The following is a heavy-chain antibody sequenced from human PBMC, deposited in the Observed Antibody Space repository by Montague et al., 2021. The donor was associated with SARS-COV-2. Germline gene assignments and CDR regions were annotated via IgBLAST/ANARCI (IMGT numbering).Heavy chain of an antibody. CDR1: GGSISSGSYY. D-gene: IGHD3-10*01. CDR3: ARHGVLWFGVAENWFDP. CDR2: IYTSGSA. Sequence: TLSLTCTVSGGSISSGSYYWSWFRQPAGKGPEWIGRIYTSGSADYNPSLKSRVTISVDTSKNQFSLKLSSVTAADTAVYYCARHGVLWFGVAENWFDPWGQGTLVTVSS. V-gene: IGHV4-61*02. J-gene: IGHJ5*02.